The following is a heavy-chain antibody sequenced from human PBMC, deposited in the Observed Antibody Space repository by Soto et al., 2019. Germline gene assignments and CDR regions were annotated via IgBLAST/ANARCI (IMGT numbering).Heavy chain of an antibody. J-gene: IGHJ5*02. Sequence: PSETLALTFAVSGGPISSGGYSWSCIRQPPGKGLEWIVYIYHSGSTYYNPSLKSRVTISVDRSKNQLSLKLSSVTAADTAVYYCARADVGSGSYYNHWGQGTLVTVSS. CDR2: IYHSGST. CDR3: ARADVGSGSYYNH. V-gene: IGHV4-30-2*01. CDR1: GGPISSGGYS. D-gene: IGHD3-10*01.